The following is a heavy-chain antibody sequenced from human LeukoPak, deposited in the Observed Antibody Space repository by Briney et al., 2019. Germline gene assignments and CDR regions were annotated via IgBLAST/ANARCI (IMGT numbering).Heavy chain of an antibody. CDR2: IRSDGSNR. CDR3: ARDSGWSFDY. D-gene: IGHD6-19*01. J-gene: IGHJ4*02. Sequence: GGSLRLSCAASGFTFSAYGMDWVRQAPGKGLEWVAFIRSDGSNRYYAESVKGRFTISRDKSKNTVDLQMNSLRAEDTAVYYCARDSGWSFDYWGQGTLVTVSS. V-gene: IGHV3-30*02. CDR1: GFTFSAYG.